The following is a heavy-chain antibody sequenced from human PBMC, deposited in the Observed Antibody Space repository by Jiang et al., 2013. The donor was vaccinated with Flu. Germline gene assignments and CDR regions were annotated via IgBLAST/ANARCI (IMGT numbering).Heavy chain of an antibody. CDR2: IHAGNGNT. J-gene: IGHJ6*02. CDR3: ARDFYSSRGLYYYYGMDV. CDR1: GYIFNAFF. V-gene: IGHV1-3*01. Sequence: GAEVKKPGASVKISCKASGYIFNAFFMHWFRQAPGQRPEWMGWIHAGNGNTEFSQTFQARLNLTRDTSATTVYMELSSLRSEDTAVYFCARDFYSSRGLYYYYGMDVWGQGTTVTVSS. D-gene: IGHD6-13*01.